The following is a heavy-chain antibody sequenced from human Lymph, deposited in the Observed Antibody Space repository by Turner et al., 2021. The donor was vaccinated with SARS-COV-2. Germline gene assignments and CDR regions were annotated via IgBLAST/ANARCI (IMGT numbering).Heavy chain of an antibody. Sequence: EVQLVESGGGLVKPGGSLRLSCSASGFTFCSYSMNWCRQAPGKGLEWVSSMSSSSTYIYYAYSLKGRFTISRDNAMNSLYLQMNSLRAEDTAVYYCARGTYYYDSSVYSGTNWFDPWVQGTLVTVSS. CDR1: GFTFCSYS. CDR2: MSSSSTYI. J-gene: IGHJ5*02. D-gene: IGHD3-22*01. CDR3: ARGTYYYDSSVYSGTNWFDP. V-gene: IGHV3-21*01.